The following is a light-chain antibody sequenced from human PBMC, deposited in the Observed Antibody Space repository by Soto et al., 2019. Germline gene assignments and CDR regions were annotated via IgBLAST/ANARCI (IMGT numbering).Light chain of an antibody. V-gene: IGKV1-9*01. CDR1: QGISSY. CDR2: AAS. Sequence: DIQLTQSPSFLSASVGDRVTITCRASQGISSYLAWYQQKPGKAPKLLIYAASTLQSGVPSRFSGSGSGTEFTVTISSLQPEDFATYYCQQLNSYPPDFDRGTKVDIK. J-gene: IGKJ3*01. CDR3: QQLNSYPPD.